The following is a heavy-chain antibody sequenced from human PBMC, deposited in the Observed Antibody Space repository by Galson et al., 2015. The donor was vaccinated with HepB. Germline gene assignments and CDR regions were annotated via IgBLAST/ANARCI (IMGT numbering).Heavy chain of an antibody. V-gene: IGHV3-23*01. Sequence: SLRLSCAASGFTFSSYAMSWVRQAPGKGMEWVSSISGGGADTYYADSVKGRFTISRDNSKNTLYLQMNSLRAEDTAVYYCAKDWIYDYGWGQGTLVTVSS. CDR2: ISGGGADT. J-gene: IGHJ4*02. CDR1: GFTFSSYA. CDR3: AKDWIYDYG. D-gene: IGHD4-17*01.